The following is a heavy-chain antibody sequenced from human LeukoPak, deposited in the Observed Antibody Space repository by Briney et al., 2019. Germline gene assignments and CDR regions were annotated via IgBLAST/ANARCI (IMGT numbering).Heavy chain of an antibody. J-gene: IGHJ4*02. CDR2: IYTSGST. CDR1: GGSISSYY. V-gene: IGHV4-4*07. Sequence: SETLSFTCTVSGGSISSYYWSWIRHRAGKGLEWIGRIYTSGSTNYNPSLKSRVTISVDTFKNQFSLRLSSVSAADTVVYYCARDNYYDSSGFDCWGQGTLVTVS. CDR3: ARDNYYDSSGFDC. D-gene: IGHD3-22*01.